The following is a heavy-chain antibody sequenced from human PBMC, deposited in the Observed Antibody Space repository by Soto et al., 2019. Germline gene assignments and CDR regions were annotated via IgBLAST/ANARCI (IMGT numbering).Heavy chain of an antibody. CDR3: ARAATYEVDAFDI. CDR2: IYSGGST. CDR1: GFTVSSNY. V-gene: IGHV3-66*01. D-gene: IGHD3-3*01. Sequence: GGSLRLSCAASGFTVSSNYMSWVRQAPGKGLEWVSVIYSGGSTYYADSVKGRFTISRDNSKNTLYLQMNSLRAEDTAVYYCARAATYEVDAFDIWGQGTMVTVSS. J-gene: IGHJ3*02.